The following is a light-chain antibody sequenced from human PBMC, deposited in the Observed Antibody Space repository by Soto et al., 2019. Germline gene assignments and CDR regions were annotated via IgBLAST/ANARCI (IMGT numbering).Light chain of an antibody. CDR2: EVT. J-gene: IGLJ3*02. CDR1: SSDVGAYKY. V-gene: IGLV2-8*01. CDR3: TSYVGNDIWV. Sequence: QSVLNQPPSASGSPGQSVTISCTGTSSDVGAYKYVSWYQQYPGKAPKLMIYEVTKRPSGVPDRFSGSKSGNTASLTVSGLHAEDEAGYYCTSYVGNDIWVFGGGTKLTVL.